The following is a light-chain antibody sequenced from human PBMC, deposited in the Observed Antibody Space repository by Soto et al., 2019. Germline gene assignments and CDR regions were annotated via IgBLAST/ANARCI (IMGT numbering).Light chain of an antibody. J-gene: IGLJ1*01. CDR2: DDN. Sequence: QSVLTQPPSASGTPGQRVTISCSGSSSNIGSTSVYWYQQLPGTAPKLLIYDDNKRPSGIPDRFSGSKSGTSATLGITGFQTGDEADYYCGSWDSSLSAYVFGTGTKVTVL. CDR1: SSNIGSTS. V-gene: IGLV1-51*01. CDR3: GSWDSSLSAYV.